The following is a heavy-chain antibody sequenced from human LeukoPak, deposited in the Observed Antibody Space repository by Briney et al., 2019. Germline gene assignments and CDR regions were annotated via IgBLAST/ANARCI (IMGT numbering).Heavy chain of an antibody. CDR3: ARKDISWYDY. J-gene: IGHJ4*02. D-gene: IGHD6-13*01. Sequence: KAGGSLRLSCAASGFTFSSYSMNWVRQAPGKGLEWVSSISSSSSYIYYADSVKGRFTISRDNAKNSLYLQMNSLRDEDTAVYYCARKDISWYDYWGQGTLVTVSS. V-gene: IGHV3-21*01. CDR2: ISSSSSYI. CDR1: GFTFSSYS.